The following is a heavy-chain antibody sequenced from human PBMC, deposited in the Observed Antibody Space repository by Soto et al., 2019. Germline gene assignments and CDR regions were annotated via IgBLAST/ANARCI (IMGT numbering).Heavy chain of an antibody. CDR3: ARELDY. J-gene: IGHJ4*02. V-gene: IGHV4-31*03. CDR1: GDSITGGYY. Sequence: QVQLQESGPGLVKPSQTLSLTCTVSGDSITGGYYWSWIRQNPGKGLEWIGYIYDSGTTYYNPSLKSRVIMSVYTSKNQFSLKLTSVTSADTAVYYCARELDYWGQGALVTVSS. CDR2: IYDSGTT.